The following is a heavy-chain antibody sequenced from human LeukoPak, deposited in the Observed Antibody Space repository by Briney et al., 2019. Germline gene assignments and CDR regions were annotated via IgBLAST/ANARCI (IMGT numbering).Heavy chain of an antibody. CDR3: ARQGANYDILTGYSARDAFDI. CDR2: IYYSGST. V-gene: IGHV4-39*01. J-gene: IGHJ3*02. Sequence: SGTLSLTCTVSGGSISSSSYYWGWMRQPPGKGLEWIGSIYYSGSTYYNPSLKSRVTISVDTSKNQFSLKLSSVTAADTAVYYCARQGANYDILTGYSARDAFDIWGQGTMVTVSS. D-gene: IGHD3-9*01. CDR1: GGSISSSSYY.